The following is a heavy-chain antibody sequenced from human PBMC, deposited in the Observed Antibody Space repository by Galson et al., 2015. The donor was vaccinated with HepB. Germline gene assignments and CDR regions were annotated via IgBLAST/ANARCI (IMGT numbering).Heavy chain of an antibody. Sequence: SVKVSCKAYGYTFTSYYMHWVRQAPGQGPEWMGIINLSGGSTSYAQKFQGRVTMTRDTSTSTVYMDLSSLRSEDTAVYYCARGSSSSSSFDYWGQGTLVTVSS. V-gene: IGHV1-46*01. CDR2: INLSGGST. CDR3: ARGSSSSSSFDY. J-gene: IGHJ4*02. CDR1: GYTFTSYY. D-gene: IGHD2-2*01.